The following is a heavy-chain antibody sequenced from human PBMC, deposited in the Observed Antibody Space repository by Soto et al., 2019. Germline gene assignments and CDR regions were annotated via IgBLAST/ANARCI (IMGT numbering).Heavy chain of an antibody. D-gene: IGHD6-13*01. CDR2: IYYSVTT. CDR3: AREYSTLGNWFDP. J-gene: IGHJ5*02. CDR1: GGSISSGGYY. Sequence: QVQLQESGPGLVKPSQTLSLTCTVSGGSISSGGYYWSWIRQHPGKGLEWIGYIYYSVTTYYNPSLKSRVTISVDTSKNQFSLKLSSVTAADTAIYYCAREYSTLGNWFDPWGQGTMVTVSS. V-gene: IGHV4-31*03.